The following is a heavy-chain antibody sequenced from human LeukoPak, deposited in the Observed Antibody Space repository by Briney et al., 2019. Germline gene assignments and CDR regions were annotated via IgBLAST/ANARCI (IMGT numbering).Heavy chain of an antibody. Sequence: ASETVSCKPSGYTFTNSYIHWVRQAPGQGFQWMGLINPGGGNTNYAQNFQGRLTMTRDTSTTTVYMELSGLRSEDTAIYYCARIRDGYNDAYDIWGQGTVVTVPS. D-gene: IGHD5-24*01. J-gene: IGHJ3*02. V-gene: IGHV1-46*01. CDR1: GYTFTNSY. CDR3: ARIRDGYNDAYDI. CDR2: INPGGGNT.